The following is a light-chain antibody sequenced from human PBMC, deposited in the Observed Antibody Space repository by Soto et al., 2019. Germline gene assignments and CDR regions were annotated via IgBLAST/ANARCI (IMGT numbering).Light chain of an antibody. V-gene: IGLV2-11*01. Sequence: QSALTQPRSVSGSPGQSVTISCTGTSNDVGGYDYVSWYQQYPGKAPTYILYDVTKRPSGVPDRFSGSKSGNTASLTISGLQADDEADYYCCSYAGNYTFFGGGTKSPS. CDR1: SNDVGGYDY. J-gene: IGLJ2*01. CDR2: DVT. CDR3: CSYAGNYTF.